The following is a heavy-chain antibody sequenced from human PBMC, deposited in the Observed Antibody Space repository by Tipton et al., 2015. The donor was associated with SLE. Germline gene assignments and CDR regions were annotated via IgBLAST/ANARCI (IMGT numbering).Heavy chain of an antibody. CDR2: INHSGST. V-gene: IGHV4-34*01. CDR1: GGSFRGYY. D-gene: IGHD6-19*01. J-gene: IGHJ4*02. Sequence: TLSLTCAVYGGSFRGYYWSWIRQPPGKGLEWIGEINHSGSTNYNPSLKSRVIISVDTSKNQFSLKLSSVTAADTAVYYCASWSPERTSGWSRFDYWGQGTLVTVSS. CDR3: ASWSPERTSGWSRFDY.